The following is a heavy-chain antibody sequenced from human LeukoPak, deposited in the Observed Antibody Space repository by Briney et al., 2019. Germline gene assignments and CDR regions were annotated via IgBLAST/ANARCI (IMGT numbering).Heavy chain of an antibody. CDR1: GFTFSDYY. J-gene: IGHJ6*02. Sequence: GGSLRLSCAASGFTFSDYYMSWIRQAPGKGLEWASYISSSGSTIYYADSVKGRFTISRDNAKNSLYLQMNSLRAEDTAVYYCARGYSTAHYYYYYGMDVWGQGTTVTVSS. V-gene: IGHV3-11*01. CDR3: ARGYSTAHYYYYYGMDV. D-gene: IGHD4-11*01. CDR2: ISSSGSTI.